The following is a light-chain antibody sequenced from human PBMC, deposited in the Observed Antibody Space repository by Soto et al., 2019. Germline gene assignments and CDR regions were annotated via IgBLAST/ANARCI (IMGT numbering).Light chain of an antibody. CDR1: QSISTW. J-gene: IGKJ1*01. CDR2: DAS. V-gene: IGKV1-5*01. CDR3: QQYNSYST. Sequence: DIQMTQSPSTLSASVGDRLTITCRASQSISTWLAWYQQKPGKAPKLLIYDASRLESGVPSRFSGSGSGTEFPLTISSLQPEDFASYYCQQYNSYSTFGQGTKVEIK.